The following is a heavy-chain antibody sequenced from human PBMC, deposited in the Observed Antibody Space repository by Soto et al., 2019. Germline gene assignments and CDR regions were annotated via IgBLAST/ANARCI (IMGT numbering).Heavy chain of an antibody. J-gene: IGHJ6*02. CDR2: ISSRGDRT. D-gene: IGHD5-18*01. Sequence: GGSLRLSCAGSGFTFSRYAMNWVRQAPGKGLEWVSIISSRGDRTPYAESVKGRFTISRDDSKNTLFLHMNSLGAEDTAVYYCAKETGYSYGFQPNALDVWGQGTTVTVSS. V-gene: IGHV3-23*01. CDR1: GFTFSRYA. CDR3: AKETGYSYGFQPNALDV.